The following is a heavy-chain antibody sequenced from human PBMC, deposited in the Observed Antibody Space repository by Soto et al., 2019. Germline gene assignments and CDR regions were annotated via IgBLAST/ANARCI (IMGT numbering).Heavy chain of an antibody. J-gene: IGHJ4*02. CDR3: ARGAIAAQAFDS. D-gene: IGHD6-13*01. V-gene: IGHV4-59*13. CDR1: GDSISSYY. Sequence: SETLSLTCTVSGDSISSYYWSWIRQPPGKELEWIGYIYYSGSTNYNPSLKSRVTISADTSKNQFSLKLRSVTAADTAVYYCARGAIAAQAFDSWGQRTLVTVSS. CDR2: IYYSGST.